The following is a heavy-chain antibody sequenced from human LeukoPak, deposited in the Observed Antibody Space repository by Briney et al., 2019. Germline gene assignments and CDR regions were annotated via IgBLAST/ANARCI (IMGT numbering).Heavy chain of an antibody. CDR3: ARRRHYYGSGSYSVWFDP. Sequence: SETLSLTCTVSGGSISSYYWSWIRQPPGKGLEWIGEINHSGSTNYNPSLKSRVTISVDTSKNQFSLKLSSVTAADTAVYYCARRRHYYGSGSYSVWFDPWGQGTLVTVSS. CDR1: GGSISSYY. J-gene: IGHJ5*02. D-gene: IGHD3-10*01. CDR2: INHSGST. V-gene: IGHV4-34*01.